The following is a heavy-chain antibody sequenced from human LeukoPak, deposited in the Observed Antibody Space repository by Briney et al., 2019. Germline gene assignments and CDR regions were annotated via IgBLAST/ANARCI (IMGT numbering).Heavy chain of an antibody. CDR3: ALSIAARPYYFDY. Sequence: PGRSLRLSCAASGFTFSSYGMHWVRQAPGKGLEWVAVIWYDGSNKYYADSVKGRFTISRDNSKNTLYLRMNSLRAEDTAVYYCALSIAARPYYFDYWGQGTLVTVSS. CDR1: GFTFSSYG. D-gene: IGHD6-6*01. CDR2: IWYDGSNK. V-gene: IGHV3-33*01. J-gene: IGHJ4*02.